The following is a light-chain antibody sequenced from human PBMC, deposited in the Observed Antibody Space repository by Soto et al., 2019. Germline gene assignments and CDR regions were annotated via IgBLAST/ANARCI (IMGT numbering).Light chain of an antibody. CDR3: QQYGNFLS. CDR1: QSVSATY. J-gene: IGKJ3*01. Sequence: EIVLTQSPDTLSLSPGERATISCRASQSVSATYLAWYQQKRGQAPRLLIYDASSRATGIPDRFTGSGSGTDFTLTISRLEPEDFAVYYCQQYGNFLSFGPGTKVDIK. CDR2: DAS. V-gene: IGKV3-20*01.